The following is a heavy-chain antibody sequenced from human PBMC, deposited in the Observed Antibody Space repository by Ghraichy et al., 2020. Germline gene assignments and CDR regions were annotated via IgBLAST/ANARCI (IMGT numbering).Heavy chain of an antibody. CDR2: IYYSGST. CDR1: GGSISSSSYY. CDR3: ARQYSGSYLRVYYFDY. V-gene: IGHV4-39*01. J-gene: IGHJ4*02. D-gene: IGHD1-26*01. Sequence: SETLSLTCTVSGGSISSSSYYWGWIRQPPGKGLEWIGSIYYSGSTYYNPSLKSRVTISVDTSKNQFSLKLSSVTAADTAVYYCARQYSGSYLRVYYFDYWGQGTLVTVSS.